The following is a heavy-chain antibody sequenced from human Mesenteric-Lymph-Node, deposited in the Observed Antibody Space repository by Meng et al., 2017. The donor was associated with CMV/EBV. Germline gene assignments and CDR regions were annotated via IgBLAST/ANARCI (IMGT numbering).Heavy chain of an antibody. V-gene: IGHV3-21*01. CDR3: ARDTYSSSPAYYGMDV. CDR2: ISSSSSYI. D-gene: IGHD6-6*01. CDR1: GFTFSSYV. J-gene: IGHJ6*02. Sequence: GGSLSSCAASGFTFSSYVMSWVRQAPGKGLEWVSSISSSSSYIYYADSVKGRFTISRDNAKNSLYLQMNSLRAEDTAVYYCARDTYSSSPAYYGMDVWGQGTTVTVSS.